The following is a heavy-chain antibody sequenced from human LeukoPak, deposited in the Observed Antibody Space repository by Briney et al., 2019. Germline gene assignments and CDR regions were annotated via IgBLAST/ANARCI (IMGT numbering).Heavy chain of an antibody. CDR2: IKQDGSET. CDR3: ARGPTDFDASDI. Sequence: QPWGVLRLSCAASGFTFSSYWMSWVRQAPGKGLESVAHIKQDGSETYYVDTVRGRFIISRDNAKNSLYLQMNSLRVEDTAVYHCARGPTDFDASDIWGHGTLVTVSS. CDR1: GFTFSSYW. J-gene: IGHJ3*02. V-gene: IGHV3-7*01.